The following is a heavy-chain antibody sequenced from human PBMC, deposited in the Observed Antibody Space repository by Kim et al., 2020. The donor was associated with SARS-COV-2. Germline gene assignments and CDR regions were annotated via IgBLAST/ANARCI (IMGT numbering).Heavy chain of an antibody. V-gene: IGHV1-2*02. J-gene: IGHJ4*02. CDR3: ARSGYSGYDFDY. D-gene: IGHD5-12*01. Sequence: NYAQKLQGRVTMTRDTSISTAYMELSRLRSDDTAVYYCARSGYSGYDFDYWGQGTLVTVSS.